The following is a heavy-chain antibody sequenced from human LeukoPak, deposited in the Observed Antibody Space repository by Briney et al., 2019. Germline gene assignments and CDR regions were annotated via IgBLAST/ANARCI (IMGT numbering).Heavy chain of an antibody. Sequence: ASVKVSCKASGGTFSSYAISWVRQAPGQGLEWMGGIIPIFGTANYAQKFQGRVTITADESTSTAYMELSSLRSEDTAVYYCARDLVAVAGREVDYWGQGTLVTVPS. D-gene: IGHD6-19*01. CDR3: ARDLVAVAGREVDY. CDR1: GGTFSSYA. J-gene: IGHJ4*02. V-gene: IGHV1-69*13. CDR2: IIPIFGTA.